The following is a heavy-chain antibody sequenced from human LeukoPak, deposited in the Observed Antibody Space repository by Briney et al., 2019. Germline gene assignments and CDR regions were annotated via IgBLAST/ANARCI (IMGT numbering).Heavy chain of an antibody. CDR2: IYYSGST. Sequence: KPSETLSLTCTVSGGSISSSSYYWGWIRQPPGKGLEWIGSIYYSGSTYYNPSLKSRVTISVDTSKNQFSLKLSSVTAADTAVYYCARVPLVVAAIPGAFDIWGQGTMVTVSS. J-gene: IGHJ3*02. CDR3: ARVPLVVAAIPGAFDI. CDR1: GGSISSSSYY. D-gene: IGHD2-15*01. V-gene: IGHV4-39*07.